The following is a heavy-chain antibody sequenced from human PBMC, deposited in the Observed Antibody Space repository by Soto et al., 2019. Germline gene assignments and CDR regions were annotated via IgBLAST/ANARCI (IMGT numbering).Heavy chain of an antibody. V-gene: IGHV5-51*01. CDR2: IYPGDSDT. Sequence: PGESQHISCKGSGYSFTSYCIGWVRQMPGKGLEWMGIIYPGDSDTRYSPSFQGQVTISADKSISTAYLQWSSLKASDTAMYYYARALQWPTAWLDPWGQGTLVTVSS. D-gene: IGHD4-4*01. CDR1: GYSFTSYC. J-gene: IGHJ5*02. CDR3: ARALQWPTAWLDP.